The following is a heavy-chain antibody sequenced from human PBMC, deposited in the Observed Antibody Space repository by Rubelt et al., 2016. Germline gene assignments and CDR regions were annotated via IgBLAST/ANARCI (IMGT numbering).Heavy chain of an antibody. V-gene: IGHV3-9*01. J-gene: IGHJ6*02. D-gene: IGHD6-19*01. CDR3: AKDIVLAVAGTRLLPGTNGMDV. CDR1: GFTFDDYA. CDR2: ISWNSGSI. Sequence: EVQLVESGGGLVQPGRSLRLSCAASGFTFDDYAMHWVRQAPGKGLEWVSGISWNSGSIGYADSVKGRFTISRVKAKNSLYLQMNSLRAEDTALYYCAKDIVLAVAGTRLLPGTNGMDVWGQGTTVTVSS.